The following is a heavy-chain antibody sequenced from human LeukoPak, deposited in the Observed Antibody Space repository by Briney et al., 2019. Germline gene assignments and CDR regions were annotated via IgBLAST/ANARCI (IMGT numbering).Heavy chain of an antibody. V-gene: IGHV1-69*13. D-gene: IGHD3-22*01. CDR1: GGTFSSYA. Sequence: SVKVSCKASGGTFSSYAISWVRQAPGQGLEWMGGIIPIFGTANYAQKFQGRVTITADESTSTAYMELSSLRSEDTAVYCCATWLYYYDSSGYYNYWGQGTLVTVSS. CDR2: IIPIFGTA. J-gene: IGHJ4*02. CDR3: ATWLYYYDSSGYYNY.